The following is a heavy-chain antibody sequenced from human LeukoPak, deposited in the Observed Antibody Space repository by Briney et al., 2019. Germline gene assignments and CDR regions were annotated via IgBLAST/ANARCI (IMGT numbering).Heavy chain of an antibody. CDR2: IRSKSDGGTT. V-gene: IGHV3-15*01. Sequence: GGSLRLSCAASGVTFSNAWMSWVRQAPGKGLEWVGRIRSKSDGGTTDYAAPLKGRFTVSRDDSKNTLYLQMYSLKTEDTAVYYCIRGGTYGGYWGQGTLVTVSS. D-gene: IGHD1-26*01. CDR3: IRGGTYGGY. CDR1: GVTFSNAW. J-gene: IGHJ4*02.